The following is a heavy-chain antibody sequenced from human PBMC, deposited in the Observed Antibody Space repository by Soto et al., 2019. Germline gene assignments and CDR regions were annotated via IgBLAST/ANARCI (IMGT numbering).Heavy chain of an antibody. D-gene: IGHD3-3*01. CDR2: ISGSGGST. CDR3: AKGRIFGVVTTYGMDV. Sequence: GGSLRLSCAASGFTFSSYAMSWVRQAPGKGLEWVSAISGSGGSTYYADSVKGRFTISRDNSKNTLYLQMNSLRAEDTAVYYCAKGRIFGVVTTYGMDVWGQGTTVPVSS. J-gene: IGHJ6*02. CDR1: GFTFSSYA. V-gene: IGHV3-23*01.